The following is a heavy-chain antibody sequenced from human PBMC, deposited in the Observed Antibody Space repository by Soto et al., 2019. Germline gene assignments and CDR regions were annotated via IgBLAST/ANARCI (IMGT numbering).Heavy chain of an antibody. J-gene: IGHJ5*02. Sequence: SVKVSCKASGGTFSSYAISWVRQAPGQGLEWMGGIIPIFGTAHYAQKFQGRVTITADESTSTAYMELSSLRSEDTAVYYCARAQAPTGRYYDSSGYYSTPHWFDPWGQGTLVTVSS. D-gene: IGHD3-22*01. V-gene: IGHV1-69*13. CDR1: GGTFSSYA. CDR3: ARAQAPTGRYYDSSGYYSTPHWFDP. CDR2: IIPIFGTA.